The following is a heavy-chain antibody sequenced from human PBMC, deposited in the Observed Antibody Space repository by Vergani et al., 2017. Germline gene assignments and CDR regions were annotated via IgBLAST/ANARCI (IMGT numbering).Heavy chain of an antibody. Sequence: QVQLVESGGGVVQPGRSLRLSCAASGFTFSSYGMHWVRQAPGKGLEWVAVIWYDGSNKYYADSVKGRFTISRDNSKNTLYLQMNSLRAEDTAVYYCARDWGYCSSTSCRNTYYYYYMDVWGKGTTVTVSS. CDR3: ARDWGYCSSTSCRNTYYYYYMDV. J-gene: IGHJ6*03. V-gene: IGHV3-33*01. CDR2: IWYDGSNK. D-gene: IGHD2-2*01. CDR1: GFTFSSYG.